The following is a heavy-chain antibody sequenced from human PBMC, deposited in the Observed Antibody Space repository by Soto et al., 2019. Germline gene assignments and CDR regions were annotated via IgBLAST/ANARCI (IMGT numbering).Heavy chain of an antibody. V-gene: IGHV1-8*01. CDR2: MNPNSVNT. CDR1: GYTFTSYD. J-gene: IGHJ6*02. Sequence: QVQLVQSGAEVKKPGASVKVSCKASGYTFTSYDINWVRQAPGQGLEWMGWMNPNSVNTGYAQKVQGRTTMPRNTSLSTAYMELSSLRSEDTAVYYCAREGVRGIEVWGQGTTVTVSS. D-gene: IGHD3-16*01. CDR3: AREGVRGIEV.